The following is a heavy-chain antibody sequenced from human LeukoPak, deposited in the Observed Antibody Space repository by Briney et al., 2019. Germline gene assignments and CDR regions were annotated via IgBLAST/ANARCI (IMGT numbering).Heavy chain of an antibody. Sequence: AASVKVSCKASGYTFTGYYMHWVRQAPGQGLEWMGWINPNSGGTNYAQKLQGRVTMTRDTSISTAYMELSRLRSDDTAVYYCARGAYDILSGYQGGGFDYWGQGTLVTVSS. D-gene: IGHD3-9*01. J-gene: IGHJ4*02. CDR3: ARGAYDILSGYQGGGFDY. CDR1: GYTFTGYY. CDR2: INPNSGGT. V-gene: IGHV1-2*02.